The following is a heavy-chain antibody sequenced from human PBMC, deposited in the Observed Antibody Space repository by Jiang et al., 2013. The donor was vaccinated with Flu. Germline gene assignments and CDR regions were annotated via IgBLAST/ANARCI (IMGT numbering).Heavy chain of an antibody. J-gene: IGHJ3*02. D-gene: IGHD3-22*01. V-gene: IGHV3-30*18. Sequence: ESGGGVVQPGRSLRLSCAASGFTFSSYGMHWVRQAPGKGLEWVAVISYDGSNKYYADSVKGRFTISRDNSKNTLYLQMNSLRAEDTAVYYCAKPAYYYEGGGAFDIWGQGTMVTVSS. CDR3: AKPAYYYEGGGAFDI. CDR2: ISYDGSNK. CDR1: GFTFSSYG.